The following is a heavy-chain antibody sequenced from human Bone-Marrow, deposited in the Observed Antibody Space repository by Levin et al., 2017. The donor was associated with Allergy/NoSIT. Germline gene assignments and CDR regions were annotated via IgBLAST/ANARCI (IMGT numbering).Heavy chain of an antibody. CDR1: GFTFSNSW. D-gene: IGHD1-1*01. J-gene: IGHJ5*02. CDR2: IKKDGTNK. Sequence: ETLSLTCVASGFTFSNSWMTWVRQAPGKGLEWVANIKKDGTNKYYAASVRGRFTISRDNAKNSLFLEMNSLRVEDTAVYYCCEGGSRPGPWGQGTLVTVSS. V-gene: IGHV3-7*04. CDR3: CEGGSRPGP.